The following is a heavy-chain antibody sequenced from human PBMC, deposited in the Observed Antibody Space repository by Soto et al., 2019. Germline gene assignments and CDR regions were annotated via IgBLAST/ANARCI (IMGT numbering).Heavy chain of an antibody. V-gene: IGHV1-69*02. D-gene: IGHD5-18*01. CDR1: GGTFSSYT. CDR3: AGRGYSYGWDYHTAY. CDR2: IIPILGIA. Sequence: QVQLVQSGAEVKKPGSSVKVSCKASGGTFSSYTISWVRQAPGQGLEWMGRIIPILGIANYAQKFQGRVTIXXDXSMXTAYMELSSLRSEDTAVYYCAGRGYSYGWDYHTAYWGQGTLVTVSS. J-gene: IGHJ4*02.